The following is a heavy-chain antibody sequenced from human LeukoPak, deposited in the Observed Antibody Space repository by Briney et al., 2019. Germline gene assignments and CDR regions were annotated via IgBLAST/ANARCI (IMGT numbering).Heavy chain of an antibody. Sequence: GGSLRLSCAASGFTFDDYAMHWVRQVPGKSLEWVSLISGDGSGTHYADSVKGRFTISRDNSKNSLSLQVNSLRTEDTALYYCAKAMGPLGTIWLDSWGQGTLVTVSS. CDR2: ISGDGSGT. CDR3: AKAMGPLGTIWLDS. CDR1: GFTFDDYA. D-gene: IGHD3-3*01. V-gene: IGHV3-43*02. J-gene: IGHJ4*02.